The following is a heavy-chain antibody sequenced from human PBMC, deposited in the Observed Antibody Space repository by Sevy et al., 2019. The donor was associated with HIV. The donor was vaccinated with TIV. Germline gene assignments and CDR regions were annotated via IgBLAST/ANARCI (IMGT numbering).Heavy chain of an antibody. CDR1: GFSFGDSP. J-gene: IGHJ5*02. Sequence: GGSLRLSCAASGFSFGDSPIYWVRQASGKGLDWVGRIRGKSTNYATSYDVSVRDRFTISGDDSKNTAYLQMNSLETEDTAVYYCTGRWFDPWGQGSLVTVSS. D-gene: IGHD1-26*01. CDR2: IRGKSTNYAT. CDR3: TGRWFDP. V-gene: IGHV3-73*01.